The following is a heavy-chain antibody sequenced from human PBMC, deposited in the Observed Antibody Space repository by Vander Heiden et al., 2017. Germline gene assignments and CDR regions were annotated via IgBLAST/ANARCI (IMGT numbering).Heavy chain of an antibody. CDR2: IFSNGDT. CDR3: ARHPFRGVIAGDS. CDR1: AASLFSWSYY. J-gene: IGHJ4*02. D-gene: IGHD3-10*01. Sequence: QPQPQEPGPGLVPPSETLSLTCTVSAASLFSWSYYWSWIRQPPGKGLEWIGSIFSNGDTYYNPSLRSRVTISVDTSNNQFSLNLNSVTAADTAVYYCARHPFRGVIAGDSWGQGTLVTVSS. V-gene: IGHV4-39*01.